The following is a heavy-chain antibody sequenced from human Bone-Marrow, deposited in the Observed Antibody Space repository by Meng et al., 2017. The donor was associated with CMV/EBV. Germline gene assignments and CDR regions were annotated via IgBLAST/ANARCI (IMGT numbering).Heavy chain of an antibody. J-gene: IGHJ3*02. V-gene: IGHV1-8*03. D-gene: IGHD4-17*01. Sequence: ASVKVSCKASGYTFTSYDINWVRQATGQGLEWMGWMNPNSGNTGYAQKFQGRVTITRNTSISTVYMELSSLRSEDTAVYYCARDGTEVTTVTKAAFDIWGQGTMVTVSS. CDR1: GYTFTSYD. CDR2: MNPNSGNT. CDR3: ARDGTEVTTVTKAAFDI.